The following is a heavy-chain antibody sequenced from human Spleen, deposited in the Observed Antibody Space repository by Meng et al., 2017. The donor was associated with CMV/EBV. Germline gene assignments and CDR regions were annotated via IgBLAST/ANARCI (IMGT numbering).Heavy chain of an antibody. CDR1: GFTFSSYS. Sequence: GESLKISCAASGFTFSSYSMNWVRQAPGKGLEWVSSISSSSIYIYYADSMKGRLTISRDNAKNSLYLQMNSLRAEDTAVYYCARGAVDDSSGYYHPLGYWGQGTLVTVSS. V-gene: IGHV3-21*01. D-gene: IGHD3-22*01. CDR2: ISSSSIYI. CDR3: ARGAVDDSSGYYHPLGY. J-gene: IGHJ4*02.